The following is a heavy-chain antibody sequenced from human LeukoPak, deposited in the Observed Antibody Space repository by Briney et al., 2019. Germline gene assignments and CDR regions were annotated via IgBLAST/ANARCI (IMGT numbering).Heavy chain of an antibody. CDR3: ASLFYRIAAAGSATAY. CDR2: INHSGST. J-gene: IGHJ4*02. CDR1: GGSFSGYY. Sequence: PSETLSLTCAVYGGSFSGYYWSWIRQPPGKGLEWIGEINHSGSTNYNPSLKSRVTISVDTSKNQFSLKLSSVTAADTAVYCCASLFYRIAAAGSATAYWGQGTLVTVSS. D-gene: IGHD6-13*01. V-gene: IGHV4-34*01.